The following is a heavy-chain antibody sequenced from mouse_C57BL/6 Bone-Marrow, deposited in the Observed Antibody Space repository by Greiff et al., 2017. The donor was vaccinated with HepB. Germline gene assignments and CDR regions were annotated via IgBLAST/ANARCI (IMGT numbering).Heavy chain of an antibody. CDR2: INPGSGGT. CDR3: ARERLPYYFDY. J-gene: IGHJ2*01. D-gene: IGHD3-2*02. V-gene: IGHV1-54*01. CDR1: GYAFTNYL. Sequence: VQLMESGAELVRPGTSVKVSCKASGYAFTNYLIEWVKQRPGQGLEWIGVINPGSGGTNYNEKFKGKATLTADKSSSTAYMQLSSLTSEDSAVYFCARERLPYYFDYWGQGTTLTVSS.